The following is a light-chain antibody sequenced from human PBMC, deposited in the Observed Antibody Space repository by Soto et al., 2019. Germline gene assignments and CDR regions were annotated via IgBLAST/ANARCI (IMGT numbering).Light chain of an antibody. CDR2: AAS. CDR1: QSISSY. J-gene: IGKJ2*01. V-gene: IGKV1-39*01. Sequence: DIQMTQSPSSLSASVGDRVTITCRASQSISSYLNWYQQKPGKAPKLLIYAASSLQSGVPSRFSGSGSGTDFTLTISSLQPEDFETYYCQQSYSTPYTFGQGTKVDSK. CDR3: QQSYSTPYT.